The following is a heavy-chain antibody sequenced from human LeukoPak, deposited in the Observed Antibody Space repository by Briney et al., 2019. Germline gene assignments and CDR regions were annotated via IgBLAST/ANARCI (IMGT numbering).Heavy chain of an antibody. V-gene: IGHV1-2*06. D-gene: IGHD2-2*01. CDR1: GGTFSSYA. CDR3: AREGADCSSTSCYFSYYGMDV. CDR2: INPNSGGT. Sequence: GASVKVSCKASGGTFSSYAISWVRQAPGQGLEWMGRINPNSGGTNYAQKFQGRVTMTRDTSISTAYMELSRLRSDDTAVYYCAREGADCSSTSCYFSYYGMDVWGQGTTVTVSS. J-gene: IGHJ6*02.